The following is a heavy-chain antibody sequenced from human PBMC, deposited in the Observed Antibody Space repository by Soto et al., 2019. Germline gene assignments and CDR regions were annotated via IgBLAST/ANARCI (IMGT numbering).Heavy chain of an antibody. J-gene: IGHJ6*02. CDR3: ARDWGITMVRGVILGGDGMDV. CDR1: GFTFSSYG. Sequence: QVQLVESGGGVVQPGRSLRLSCAASGFTFSSYGMHWVRQAPGKGLEWVAVIWYDGSNKYYADSVKGRFTISRDNSKNTLYLQMNSLRAEDTAVYYCARDWGITMVRGVILGGDGMDVRGQGTTVTVSS. V-gene: IGHV3-33*01. D-gene: IGHD3-10*01. CDR2: IWYDGSNK.